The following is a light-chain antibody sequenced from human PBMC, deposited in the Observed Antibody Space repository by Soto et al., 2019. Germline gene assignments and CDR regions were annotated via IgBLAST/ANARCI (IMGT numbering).Light chain of an antibody. Sequence: QSALTQPASVSGSPGQSITISCSGNSSDVGSYNLVSWYQQHPGKAPKLMIYEVSKRPSGLSNRFSGSKSGNTASLTISGLQAEDEADYYCCSYAGSSALYVFGTGTKLTVL. J-gene: IGLJ1*01. CDR1: SSDVGSYNL. CDR3: CSYAGSSALYV. V-gene: IGLV2-23*02. CDR2: EVS.